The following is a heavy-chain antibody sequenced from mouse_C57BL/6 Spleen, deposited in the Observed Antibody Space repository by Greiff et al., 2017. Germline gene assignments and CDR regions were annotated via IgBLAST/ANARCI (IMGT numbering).Heavy chain of an antibody. V-gene: IGHV5-17*01. D-gene: IGHD1-1*01. CDR3: ARKDYGSVFDY. CDR2: ISSGSSTI. J-gene: IGHJ2*01. CDR1: GFTFSDYG. Sequence: EVQVVESGGGLVKPGGSLKLSCAASGFTFSDYGMHWVRQAPEKGLEWVAYISSGSSTIYYADTVKGRFTISRDNAKNTLFLQMTSLRSEDTAMYYCARKDYGSVFDYWGQGTTLTVSS.